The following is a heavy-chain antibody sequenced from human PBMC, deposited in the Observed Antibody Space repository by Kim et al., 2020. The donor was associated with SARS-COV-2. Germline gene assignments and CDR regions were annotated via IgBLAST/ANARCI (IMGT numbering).Heavy chain of an antibody. J-gene: IGHJ3*02. Sequence: FQGRVTMTRDTSISTAYMELSRLRSDDTAVYYCARDIVVVPAAMGDAFDIWGQGTMVTVSS. CDR3: ARDIVVVPAAMGDAFDI. D-gene: IGHD2-2*01. V-gene: IGHV1-2*02.